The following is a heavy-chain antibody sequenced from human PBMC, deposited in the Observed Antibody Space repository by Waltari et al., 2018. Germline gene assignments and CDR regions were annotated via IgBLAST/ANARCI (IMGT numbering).Heavy chain of an antibody. J-gene: IGHJ2*01. V-gene: IGHV1-69*13. D-gene: IGHD6-13*01. CDR2: TIPIFGTA. CDR3: ARDEQQLVGTHGYFDL. Sequence: QVQLVQSGAEVKKPGSSVKVSCKASGGTFSSYAISWVRQAPGQGLEWMGGTIPIFGTANYAQKFQGRATITADESTSTAYMELSSRRPEDTAVYYCARDEQQLVGTHGYFDLWGRGTLVTVSS. CDR1: GGTFSSYA.